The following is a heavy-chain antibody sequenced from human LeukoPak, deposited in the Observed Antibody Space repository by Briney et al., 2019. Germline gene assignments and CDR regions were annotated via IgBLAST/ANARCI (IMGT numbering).Heavy chain of an antibody. J-gene: IGHJ6*03. D-gene: IGHD5-12*01. CDR2: IYYSGST. CDR1: GGSISSGAYY. V-gene: IGHV4-31*03. Sequence: SQTLSLTCTVSGGSISSGAYYWSWIRQHPGKGLEWIGYIYYSGSTHYNPSLKSRLTISVDTSKNQFSLKLSSATAADTAVYYCARVSGYSGYDSSYYYMDVWGKGTTVTVSS. CDR3: ARVSGYSGYDSSYYYMDV.